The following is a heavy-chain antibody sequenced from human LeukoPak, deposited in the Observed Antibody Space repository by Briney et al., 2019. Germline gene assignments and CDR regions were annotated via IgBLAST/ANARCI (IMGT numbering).Heavy chain of an antibody. D-gene: IGHD3-10*01. CDR1: GGSISSGSYY. J-gene: IGHJ5*02. Sequence: SETLSLTCTVSGGSISSGSYYWSWIRQPPGKGLEWIGEINHSGSTNYNPSLKSRVTISVDTSKNQFSLKLGSVTAADTAVYYCARLRIPLLWFGDVDWFDPWGQGTLVTVSS. CDR2: INHSGST. V-gene: IGHV4-39*07. CDR3: ARLRIPLLWFGDVDWFDP.